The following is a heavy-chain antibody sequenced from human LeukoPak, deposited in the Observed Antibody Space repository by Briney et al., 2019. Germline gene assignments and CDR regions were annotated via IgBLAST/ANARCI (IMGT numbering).Heavy chain of an antibody. V-gene: IGHV1-24*01. CDR2: FDPEDGET. D-gene: IGHD6-13*01. CDR1: GYTLTELS. J-gene: IGHJ5*02. CDR3: ATVAGYSSSRTEYWFDP. Sequence: ASVKVSCKVSGYTLTELSMHWVRQAPGKGLEWMGGFDPEDGETIYAQKFQGRVTMTEDTSTDTAYMELSSLRSEDTAVYYCATVAGYSSSRTEYWFDPWGQGTLVTVSS.